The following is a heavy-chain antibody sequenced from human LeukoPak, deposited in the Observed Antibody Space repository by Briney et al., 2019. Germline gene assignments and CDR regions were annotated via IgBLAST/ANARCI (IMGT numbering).Heavy chain of an antibody. J-gene: IGHJ4*02. CDR3: ARDAGMVRGVIHFDY. CDR1: RGIYSRYA. D-gene: IGHD3-10*01. V-gene: IGHV1-69*04. CDR2: IMPILGIA. Sequence: SSVNLSCQASRGIYSRYAISSLGQAAGQQREWWGRIMPILGIANYAQKIQGRVTVTADNSTSTAYMELSSQRSEDTAVDYCARDAGMVRGVIHFDYWGQGTLVTVSS.